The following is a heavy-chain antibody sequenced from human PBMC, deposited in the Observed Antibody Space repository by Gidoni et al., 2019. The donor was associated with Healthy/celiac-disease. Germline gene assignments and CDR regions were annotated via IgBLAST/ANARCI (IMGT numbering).Heavy chain of an antibody. Sequence: QLQLQESGPGLVKPSETMSLTCTVSGGSISSSSYYWGWIRQPPGKGLEWSGSIYYSGSTYYNPSLKSRVTISVDTSKNQFSLKLSSVTAADTAVYYCARGKRSYYYDSSGLNWFDPWGQGTLVTVSS. J-gene: IGHJ5*02. D-gene: IGHD3-22*01. CDR3: ARGKRSYYYDSSGLNWFDP. CDR1: GGSISSSSYY. V-gene: IGHV4-39*01. CDR2: IYYSGST.